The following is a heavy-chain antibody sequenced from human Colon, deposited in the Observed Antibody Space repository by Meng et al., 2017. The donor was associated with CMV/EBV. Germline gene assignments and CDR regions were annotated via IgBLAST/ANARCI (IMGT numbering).Heavy chain of an antibody. V-gene: IGHV5-51*01. J-gene: IGHJ6*02. Sequence: GGSLRLSCKGSGYSFTSYWIGWVRQMPGKGLEWMAIIYPDDSETRYSPSFRGQVTISVDKSTTTAYLQWSSLKTSDTAIYYCASPTSDFYYYGMDVWGQGTTVTVSS. CDR1: GYSFTSYW. CDR3: ASPTSDFYYYGMDV. CDR2: IYPDDSET.